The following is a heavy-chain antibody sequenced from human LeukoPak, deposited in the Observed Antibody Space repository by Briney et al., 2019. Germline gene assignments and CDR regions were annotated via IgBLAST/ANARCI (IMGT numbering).Heavy chain of an antibody. D-gene: IGHD3-22*01. Sequence: ASVKVSCKASGYTFTSYYMHWVRQAPGQGLEWMGIINPSGGSTRYAQKFQGRVTMTRDTSTSTVYMELSSLRSEDTAVYYCARDALNYYDSSGYYATYFDYWGQGTLVTVSS. CDR1: GYTFTSYY. J-gene: IGHJ4*02. V-gene: IGHV1-46*01. CDR2: INPSGGST. CDR3: ARDALNYYDSSGYYATYFDY.